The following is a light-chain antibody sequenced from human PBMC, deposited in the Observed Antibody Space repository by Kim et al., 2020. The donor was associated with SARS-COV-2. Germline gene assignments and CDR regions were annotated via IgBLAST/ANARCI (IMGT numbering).Light chain of an antibody. CDR1: NSDVGSYNL. Sequence: QSITISCTGTNSDVGSYNLISWYQQDPGKAPKLIIYEVTKRPSGVSYRFSGSKSGNTASLTISGLQAEDEADYYCCSYAGSGTLVFGGGTKVTVL. CDR3: CSYAGSGTLV. V-gene: IGLV2-23*02. CDR2: EVT. J-gene: IGLJ2*01.